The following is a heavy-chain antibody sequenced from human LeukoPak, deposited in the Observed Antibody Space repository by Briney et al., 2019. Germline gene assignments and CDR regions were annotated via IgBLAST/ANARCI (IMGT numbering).Heavy chain of an antibody. D-gene: IGHD3-16*01. V-gene: IGHV3-33*08. CDR2: IWYDGTNK. J-gene: IGHJ4*02. CDR1: GFTFDDYA. Sequence: GGSLRLSCAASGFTFDDYAMHWVRQAPGKGLEWVAVIWYDGTNKHYPDSVKGRFTISRDNSKNTLYLQMNSLRVEDTAVYYCASFVGGRQDFDYWGQGTLVTVSS. CDR3: ASFVGGRQDFDY.